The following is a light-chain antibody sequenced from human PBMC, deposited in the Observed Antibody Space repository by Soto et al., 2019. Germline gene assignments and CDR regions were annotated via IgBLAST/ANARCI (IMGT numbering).Light chain of an antibody. CDR1: SSNIGSNT. CDR3: AAWDDSLNGLV. Sequence: QSVLTQPPSASGTPGQRVSISCSGSSSNIGSNTVNWYQSPPATAPKLLLYADNQPPSGVPDRFSGSKSGTSASLAISGLQSEDEADYYCAAWDDSLNGLVFGGGTKLTVL. CDR2: ADN. J-gene: IGLJ2*01. V-gene: IGLV1-44*01.